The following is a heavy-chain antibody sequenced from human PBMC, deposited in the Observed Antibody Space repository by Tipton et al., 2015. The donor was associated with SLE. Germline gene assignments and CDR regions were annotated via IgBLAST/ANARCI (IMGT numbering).Heavy chain of an antibody. D-gene: IGHD6-6*01. CDR2: ISSRGST. CDR1: GGSITSGTYY. J-gene: IGHJ3*02. V-gene: IGHV4-61*09. Sequence: TLSLTCTVSGGSITSGTYYWTWIRQPAGKGLEWIGHISSRGSTNYNPSLKSRVTISLDTSKNQLSLRLSSVTAADTAAYYCATFFGHSSASPDALDIWGQGTMVTVSS. CDR3: ATFFGHSSASPDALDI.